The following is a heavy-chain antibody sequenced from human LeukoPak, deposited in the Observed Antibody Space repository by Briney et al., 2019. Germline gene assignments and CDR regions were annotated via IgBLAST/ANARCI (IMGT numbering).Heavy chain of an antibody. J-gene: IGHJ4*02. CDR3: ATDKGVERLGGVYFDS. V-gene: IGHV4-4*07. Sequence: SETLSLTCTVSGDSLNTYYWDWIRQPAGKGLEWIGRIHHSGATNYNPSLKSRVTMSVDTSKNQFSLILRSVTTADTAVYYCATDKGVERLGGVYFDSWGQGTLVIVSS. D-gene: IGHD1-26*01. CDR2: IHHSGAT. CDR1: GDSLNTYY.